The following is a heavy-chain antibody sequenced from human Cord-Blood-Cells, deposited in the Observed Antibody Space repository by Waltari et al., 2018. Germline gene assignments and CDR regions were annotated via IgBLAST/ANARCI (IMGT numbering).Heavy chain of an antibody. CDR3: ARDELGDAFDI. CDR2: ISSSSSYI. J-gene: IGHJ3*02. CDR1: GFTFSSYS. V-gene: IGHV3-21*01. D-gene: IGHD3-3*02. Sequence: EVQLVESGGGLVKPGGSLRLSCEASGFTFSSYSMNWVRQAPGKGLEWVSSISSSSSYIYYADSVKGRFTISRDNAKNSLYLQMNSLRAEDTAVYYCARDELGDAFDIWGQGTMVTVSS.